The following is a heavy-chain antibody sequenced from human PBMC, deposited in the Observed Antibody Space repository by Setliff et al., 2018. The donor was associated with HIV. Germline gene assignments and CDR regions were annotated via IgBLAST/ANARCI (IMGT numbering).Heavy chain of an antibody. CDR2: IYYGGST. CDR1: GASISSSSYY. V-gene: IGHV4-39*07. D-gene: IGHD1-26*01. CDR3: ARGSGSYSMLAFDI. Sequence: SETLSLTCSVSGASISSSSYYWGWLRQPPGKGLEWIGTIYYGGSTYYDESLKSRVTISLDTSKNQFSLKLSSVTAADTAVYYCARGSGSYSMLAFDIWGQGTMVTVSS. J-gene: IGHJ3*02.